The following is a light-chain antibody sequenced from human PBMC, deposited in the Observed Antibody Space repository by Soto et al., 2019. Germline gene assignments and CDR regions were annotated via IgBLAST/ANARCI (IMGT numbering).Light chain of an antibody. CDR1: QSVSSSY. J-gene: IGKJ4*01. CDR2: DTS. Sequence: EIVLTQSPGTFTLFAGAIAILSGRSSQSVSSSYLAWYQQKPGQAPKLLIYDTSSRATGIPDRFSGSGSGTDFTLTISRLEPEDFAVYNCQKYGSSPLTCGGGHTGDIK. CDR3: QKYGSSPLT. V-gene: IGKV3-20*01.